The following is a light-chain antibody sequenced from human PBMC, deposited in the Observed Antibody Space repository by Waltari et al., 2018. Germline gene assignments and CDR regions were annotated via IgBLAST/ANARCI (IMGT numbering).Light chain of an antibody. CDR1: RPDVGNYNI. Sequence: QSALTQPASVSGSPGQSITISCTGTRPDVGNYNISPWFQHHPGKAPKLLIYEGEKRPSGVSSRFFGSKSDKAASLTISGLEADDEAVYYCFSYAVSSTFMIFGGGTQLTVL. V-gene: IGLV2-23*01. J-gene: IGLJ2*01. CDR3: FSYAVSSTFMI. CDR2: EGE.